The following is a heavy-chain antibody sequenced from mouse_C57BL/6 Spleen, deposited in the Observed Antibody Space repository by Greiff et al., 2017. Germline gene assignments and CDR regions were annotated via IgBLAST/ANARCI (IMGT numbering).Heavy chain of an antibody. D-gene: IGHD1-1*01. CDR1: GYTFTEYT. CDR3: ARHPNYYGSSYLYAMDY. J-gene: IGHJ4*01. Sequence: QVQLQQSGAELVKPGASVKLSCTASGYTFTEYTIHWVKQRSGQGLEWIGWFYPGSGSIKYNAKFKDKATLTADKSSSTVYMELSRLTSEDSAVYFGARHPNYYGSSYLYAMDYWGQGTSVTVSS. CDR2: FYPGSGSI. V-gene: IGHV1-62-2*01.